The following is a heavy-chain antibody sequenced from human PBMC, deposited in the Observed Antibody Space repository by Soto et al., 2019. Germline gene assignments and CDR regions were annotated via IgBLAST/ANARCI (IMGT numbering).Heavy chain of an antibody. CDR3: ARERVDTPMVRHFYGMDV. D-gene: IGHD5-18*01. V-gene: IGHV1-69*12. CDR2: IIPIFGTV. J-gene: IGHJ6*02. CDR1: GGTFSYYA. Sequence: QVQLVQSGAEVKKAGSSVKVSCKASGGTFSYYAISWVRQAPGQGLEWMGGIIPIFGTVNYAQKFQGRVTITADESTSTAYMELSSLRSEDMAVYYCARERVDTPMVRHFYGMDVWGQGTTVTVSS.